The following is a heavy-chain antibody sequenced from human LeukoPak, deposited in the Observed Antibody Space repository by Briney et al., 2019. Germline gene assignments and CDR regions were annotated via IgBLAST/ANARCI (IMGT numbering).Heavy chain of an antibody. CDR2: IIPIFATA. D-gene: IGHD3-16*01. CDR3: ARDGGPYAFDI. Sequence: ASVKVSCKASGGTFSSYAISWVRQAPGQGLEWMGGIIPIFATANYAQKFQGRVTITTDESTYTAYMELSSLRSDDTAVYYCARDGGPYAFDIWGQGTVVTVSS. V-gene: IGHV1-69*05. J-gene: IGHJ3*02. CDR1: GGTFSSYA.